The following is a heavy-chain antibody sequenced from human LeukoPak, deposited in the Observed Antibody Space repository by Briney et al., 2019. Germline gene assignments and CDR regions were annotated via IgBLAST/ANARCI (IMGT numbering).Heavy chain of an antibody. CDR1: GGSFSGYY. D-gene: IGHD5-18*01. CDR2: INHSGST. CDR3: ATDRGYSPFDY. Sequence: SETLSLTCAVYGGSFSGYYWSWIRQPPGKGLEWIGEINHSGSTNYNPSLKSRVTISVDTSKNQFSLKLSSVTAADTAVYYCATDRGYSPFDYWGQGTLVTVSS. V-gene: IGHV4-34*01. J-gene: IGHJ4*02.